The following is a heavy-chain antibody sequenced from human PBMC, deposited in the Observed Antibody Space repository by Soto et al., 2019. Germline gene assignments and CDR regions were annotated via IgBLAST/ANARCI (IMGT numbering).Heavy chain of an antibody. CDR3: ARRPGVLYY. D-gene: IGHD2-15*01. J-gene: IGHJ4*02. CDR1: GGTFSSLA. V-gene: IGHV1-69*06. CDR2: LVPVFGTA. Sequence: QVQLVQSGAEVKKPGYSVKVYCKASGGTFSSLAISWVRQAPGQGLEWMGGLVPVFGTANYAQKFQDRVTINADKSTSTSYMELSSLRSEDTAVYYCARRPGVLYYWGQGTLVTVSS.